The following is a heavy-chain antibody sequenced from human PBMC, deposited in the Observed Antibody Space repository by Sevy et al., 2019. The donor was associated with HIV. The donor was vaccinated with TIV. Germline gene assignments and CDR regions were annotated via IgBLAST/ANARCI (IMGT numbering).Heavy chain of an antibody. V-gene: IGHV3-7*01. J-gene: IGHJ3*02. CDR1: GFTFSSYW. D-gene: IGHD1-26*01. CDR2: IMQDGSEK. Sequence: GGSLRLSCAASGFTFSSYWMTWVRQAPGKGLEWVANIMQDGSEKYYVDSVKGQFTISRDNAKNSLFLQMNSLRAEVTAVYYCARDKSGSYSYPNAFDIWGEGTMVTVSS. CDR3: ARDKSGSYSYPNAFDI.